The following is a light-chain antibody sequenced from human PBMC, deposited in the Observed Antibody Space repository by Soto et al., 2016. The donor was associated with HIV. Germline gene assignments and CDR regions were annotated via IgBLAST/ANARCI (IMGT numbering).Light chain of an antibody. CDR1: QSISHY. V-gene: IGKV1-39*01. Sequence: DIQMTQSPSSLSASVGDRVTITCRASQSISHYLNWYQQKPGKAPKVLIYSASSLQSGVTLRFSGSGSGTDFTLTITSLQPEDFATYYCQQSYSIPYTFGQGTKLEIQ. CDR3: QQSYSIPYT. CDR2: SAS. J-gene: IGKJ2*01.